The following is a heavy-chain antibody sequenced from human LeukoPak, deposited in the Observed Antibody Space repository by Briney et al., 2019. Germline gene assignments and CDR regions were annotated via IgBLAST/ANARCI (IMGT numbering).Heavy chain of an antibody. J-gene: IGHJ4*02. Sequence: PSETLSLTCTVSGGSISSYYWSWIRQPPGKGLEWIGYIYYSGSTNYNPSLRSRVTISVDTSNNQFSLKLSSVTAADTAVYYCARARGTRYCSGGSCYSLGGAFDYWGQGTLVTVSS. CDR2: IYYSGST. V-gene: IGHV4-59*01. CDR1: GGSISSYY. CDR3: ARARGTRYCSGGSCYSLGGAFDY. D-gene: IGHD2-15*01.